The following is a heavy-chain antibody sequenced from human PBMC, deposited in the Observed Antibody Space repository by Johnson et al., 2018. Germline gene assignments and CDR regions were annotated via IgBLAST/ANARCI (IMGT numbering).Heavy chain of an antibody. CDR3: AKDWGDEGYMDV. V-gene: IGHV3-74*01. CDR1: GFTFSYNW. D-gene: IGHD3-16*01. CDR2: VNSDGSRT. J-gene: IGHJ6*03. Sequence: VQLVESGGGLVQPGGSLRLSCAASGFTFSYNWMQWVRQAPGKGRVWVSRVNSDGSRTNSAESVKGRFTTTRDNAKKTLYLQMNSLRAEDTAVYYCAKDWGDEGYMDVWGQGTTVTVSS.